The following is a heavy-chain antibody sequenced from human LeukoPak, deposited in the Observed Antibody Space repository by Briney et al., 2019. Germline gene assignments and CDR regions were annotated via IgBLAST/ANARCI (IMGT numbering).Heavy chain of an antibody. V-gene: IGHV4-4*07. D-gene: IGHD2-15*01. J-gene: IGHJ3*02. Sequence: SETLSLTCTVSGGSISSYYWSWIRQPAGKGLEWIGRIYTSGSTNYNPSLKSRVTMSVDTSKNQFSLKLSSVTAADTAVYYCARVRRSGSGGSRRYAFDIWGQGTMVTVSS. CDR2: IYTSGST. CDR1: GGSISSYY. CDR3: ARVRRSGSGGSRRYAFDI.